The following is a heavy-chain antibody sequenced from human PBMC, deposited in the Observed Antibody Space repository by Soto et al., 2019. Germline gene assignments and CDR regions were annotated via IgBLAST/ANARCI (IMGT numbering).Heavy chain of an antibody. V-gene: IGHV3-30-3*01. Sequence: GGSLRLSCAASGFTFSSYAMHWVRQAPGKGLEWVAVISYDGSNKYYADSVKGRFTISRDNSKNTLYLQMNSLRAEDTAVYYCARDLTNYYDSSGYRISRYGMDVWGQGTTVTVSS. CDR1: GFTFSSYA. CDR3: ARDLTNYYDSSGYRISRYGMDV. J-gene: IGHJ6*02. CDR2: ISYDGSNK. D-gene: IGHD3-22*01.